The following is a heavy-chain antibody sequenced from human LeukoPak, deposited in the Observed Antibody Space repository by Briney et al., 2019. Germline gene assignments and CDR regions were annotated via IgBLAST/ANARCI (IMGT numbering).Heavy chain of an antibody. CDR1: GGSFSGYY. CDR2: INHSGST. D-gene: IGHD3-22*01. J-gene: IGHJ3*02. Sequence: KPSETLSLTCAVYGGSFSGYYWSWIRQPPGKGLEWIGEINHSGSTNYNPSFKSPVTISVDTSKIQFSLRLSSVTAADTAVYYCARGLRYDTSAKGPDAFDIWGQGTMVTVSS. CDR3: ARGLRYDTSAKGPDAFDI. V-gene: IGHV4-34*01.